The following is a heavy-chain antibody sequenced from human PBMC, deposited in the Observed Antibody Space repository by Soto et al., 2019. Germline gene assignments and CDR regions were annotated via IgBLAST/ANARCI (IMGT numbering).Heavy chain of an antibody. V-gene: IGHV1-8*01. CDR1: GYTFTSYD. Sequence: ASVKVSCKASGYTFTSYDINWVRQATGQGLEWMGWMNPNSGNTGYAQKFQGRVTMTRNTSISTAYMELSSLRSEDTAVYYCARGSYYYESSGYYYVSGDFDYWGQGTLVTVSS. J-gene: IGHJ4*02. D-gene: IGHD3-22*01. CDR2: MNPNSGNT. CDR3: ARGSYYYESSGYYYVSGDFDY.